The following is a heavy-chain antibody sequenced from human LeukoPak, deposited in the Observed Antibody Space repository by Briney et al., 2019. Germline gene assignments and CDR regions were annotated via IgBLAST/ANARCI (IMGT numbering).Heavy chain of an antibody. Sequence: PGGSLRLSCAASGFTFVDYWMSWVRQAPGKGLEWVAKIKPDGGEKYYVDSVKGRFTISRDNAKNTLYLQMNSLRAEDTAVYYCARDGYCSSTSCYYFDYWGQGTLVTVSS. V-gene: IGHV3-7*01. CDR1: GFTFVDYW. CDR3: ARDGYCSSTSCYYFDY. J-gene: IGHJ4*02. D-gene: IGHD2-2*01. CDR2: IKPDGGEK.